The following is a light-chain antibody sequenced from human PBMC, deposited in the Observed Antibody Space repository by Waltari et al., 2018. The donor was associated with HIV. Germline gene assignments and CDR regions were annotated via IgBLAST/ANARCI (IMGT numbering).Light chain of an antibody. V-gene: IGLV2-8*01. CDR2: EVS. CDR1: SSDVGGYNY. J-gene: IGLJ2*01. CDR3: SSYAGSHNFVV. Sequence: QSALTQPPSASGSPGQSVTISCTGTSSDVGGYNYVSWYQQHPGKAPKVRIYEVSKRPAGGPDRFSGSKSGNTASLTGSGLQAEDEADYYCSSYAGSHNFVVFGGGTKLTVL.